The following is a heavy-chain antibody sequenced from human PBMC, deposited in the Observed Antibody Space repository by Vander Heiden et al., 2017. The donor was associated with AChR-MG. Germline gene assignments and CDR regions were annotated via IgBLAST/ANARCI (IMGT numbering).Heavy chain of an antibody. CDR2: ISSSGSTI. CDR3: ARASSSWDLYNWFDP. CDR1: GFTFSDYY. J-gene: IGHJ5*02. V-gene: IGHV3-11*01. D-gene: IGHD6-13*01. Sequence: QVQLVESGGGLVKPGGSLRLSCAASGFTFSDYYMSWIRQAPEKGLEWVSYISSSGSTIYYADSVKGRFTSSRDNAKNSLYLQMNSLRAEDTAVYNCARASSSWDLYNWFDPWGQGTLVTVSS.